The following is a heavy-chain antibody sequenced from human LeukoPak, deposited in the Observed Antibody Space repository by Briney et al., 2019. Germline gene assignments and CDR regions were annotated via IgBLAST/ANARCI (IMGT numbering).Heavy chain of an antibody. CDR1: GGSISSYY. J-gene: IGHJ4*02. CDR3: ASGTGIAVGSN. CDR2: IHYTGST. D-gene: IGHD6-19*01. V-gene: IGHV4-59*12. Sequence: PSETLSLACTVSGGSISSYYWSWIRQSPGKGLECIGYIHYTGSTNYNPSLKSRVTISVETSKNQFSLKLKSVTAADTAVYYCASGTGIAVGSNWGQGTLVTVSS.